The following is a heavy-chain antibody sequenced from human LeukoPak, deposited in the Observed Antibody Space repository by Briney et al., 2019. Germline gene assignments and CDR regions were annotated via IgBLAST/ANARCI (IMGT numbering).Heavy chain of an antibody. V-gene: IGHV4-39*07. CDR2: LYHSGST. Sequence: PSETLSLTCTVSGGSISSGGYYWSWVRQPPGKGLEWIGELYHSGSTNYNPSLKSRVTLSVDKSKNQFSLKLSSVTAADTAVYYCARGLRLGYCSSTSCLGAFDIWGQGTMVTASS. D-gene: IGHD2-2*01. CDR1: GGSISSGGYY. CDR3: ARGLRLGYCSSTSCLGAFDI. J-gene: IGHJ3*02.